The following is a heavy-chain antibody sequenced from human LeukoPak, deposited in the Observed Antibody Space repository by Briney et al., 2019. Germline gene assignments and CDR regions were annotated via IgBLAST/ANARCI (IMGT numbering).Heavy chain of an antibody. Sequence: GASVKVSCKASGYTFTTYGLSWVRQAPGQGLEWMGWISAYNGNTNYAQKLQGRVTMTTDTSTSTAYMELRSLRSDDTAVYYCARDIGSDDYDSSGYLDYWGQGTLVTVSS. V-gene: IGHV1-18*01. D-gene: IGHD3-22*01. CDR1: GYTFTTYG. CDR3: ARDIGSDDYDSSGYLDY. J-gene: IGHJ4*02. CDR2: ISAYNGNT.